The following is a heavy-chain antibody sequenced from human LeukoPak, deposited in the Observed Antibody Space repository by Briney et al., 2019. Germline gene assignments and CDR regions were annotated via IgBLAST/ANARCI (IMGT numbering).Heavy chain of an antibody. D-gene: IGHD2-21*02. Sequence: GGSLRLSCAASGFTFSNYWMHWVRQAPGEALMWVSRIKSDGSSTTYADSVKGRFTISRDDAKNTLYLQMNSLRAEDTAVYYCSRDSLSSCGGDCYSGLDVWGQGTTVTVSS. V-gene: IGHV3-74*01. J-gene: IGHJ6*02. CDR3: SRDSLSSCGGDCYSGLDV. CDR2: IKSDGSST. CDR1: GFTFSNYW.